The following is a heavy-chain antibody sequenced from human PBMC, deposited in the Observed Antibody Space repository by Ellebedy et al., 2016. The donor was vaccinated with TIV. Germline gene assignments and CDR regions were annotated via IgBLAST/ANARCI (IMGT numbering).Heavy chain of an antibody. CDR2: IYSGGTT. J-gene: IGHJ4*02. D-gene: IGHD2-8*01. CDR3: AIEINGVDY. Sequence: GGSLRLSXAASGFTVSSNYMSWVRQAPGKGLEWVSVIYSGGTTYYADSVKGRFTISRDNSKNTLYLQMNSLRAEDTAVYYCAIEINGVDYWGQGTLVTVSS. CDR1: GFTVSSNY. V-gene: IGHV3-53*01.